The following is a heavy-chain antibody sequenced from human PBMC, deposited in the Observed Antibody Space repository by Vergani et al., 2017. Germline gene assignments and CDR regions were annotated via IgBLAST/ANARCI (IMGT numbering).Heavy chain of an antibody. CDR3: ARGLKHFFEPPYDV. CDR2: VDHSDRP. D-gene: IGHD3-3*02. CDR1: GVSFKTYF. J-gene: IGHJ4*02. V-gene: IGHV4-34*02. Sequence: QVQLQQWGATVLKPSETLSLTCAVYGVSFKTYFWNWIRQSPDKGLEWIGEVDHSDRPYYNPSLRGRVTISVDTSKNQISLRLHSVDVADSAIYYCARGLKHFFEPPYDVWGQGAPVTVSS.